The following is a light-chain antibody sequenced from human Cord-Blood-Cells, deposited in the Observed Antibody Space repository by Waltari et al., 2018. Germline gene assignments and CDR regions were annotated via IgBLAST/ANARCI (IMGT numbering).Light chain of an antibody. CDR3: QQYNNWPPRA. CDR2: GAS. J-gene: IGKJ1*01. CDR1: QSVSSN. V-gene: IGKV3-15*01. Sequence: EIVMTQSPATLSVSPGERATLSCRASQSVSSNLAWYQQTPGQVPRLLIYGASTRATGIPARFSGCEYGTGFTLTISSQQSEDLAVYYSQQYNNWPPRACGQVPKVEIK.